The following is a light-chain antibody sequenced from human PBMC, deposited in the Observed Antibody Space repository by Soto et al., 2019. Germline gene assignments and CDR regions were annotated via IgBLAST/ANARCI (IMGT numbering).Light chain of an antibody. CDR1: QSVSSSY. CDR2: GAS. J-gene: IGKJ5*01. V-gene: IGKV3-20*01. Sequence: EIVLTQPPGTLSLSPGDIATLSCSTSQSVSSSYLAWYQQKPGQAPRIIIYGASSRATGIPDRFSGSWSGTDCTLTISRLEPGDVTVYYCQQYGSSPDTLAQGTRLEIK. CDR3: QQYGSSPDT.